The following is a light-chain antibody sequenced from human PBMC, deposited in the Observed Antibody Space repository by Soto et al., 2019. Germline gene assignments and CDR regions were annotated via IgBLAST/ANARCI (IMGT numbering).Light chain of an antibody. CDR1: SSDVGGYNY. J-gene: IGLJ3*02. V-gene: IGLV2-14*01. CDR2: EVI. Sequence: QSALTQPASVSGSPGQSITISCTGSSSDVGGYNYVSWYQQHPGKAPKLMIYEVINRPSGVSSRFSGSKSGNTASLTISGLQAEDEADYYCCSYTSSDTHLMFGGWTKLTGL. CDR3: CSYTSSDTHLM.